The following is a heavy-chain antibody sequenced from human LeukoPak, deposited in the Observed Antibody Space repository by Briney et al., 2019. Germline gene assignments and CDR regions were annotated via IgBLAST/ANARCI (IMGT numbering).Heavy chain of an antibody. CDR2: TYYRSKWYN. J-gene: IGHJ4*02. CDR3: TREGHNWNYDCFDS. V-gene: IGHV6-1*01. D-gene: IGHD1-7*01. CDR1: GDSVSSNSAA. Sequence: SQTLSLTCAIFGDSVSSNSAAWNWIRQSPSRGLEWLGRTYYRSKWYNDYAVSMKGRISISPDTSKNQLSLQMSSVTPEDTAVYYCTREGHNWNYDCFDSWGQGILVTVSS.